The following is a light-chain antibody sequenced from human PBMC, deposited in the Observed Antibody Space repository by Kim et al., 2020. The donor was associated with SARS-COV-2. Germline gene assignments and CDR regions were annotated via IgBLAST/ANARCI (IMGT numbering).Light chain of an antibody. CDR1: QSVRST. Sequence: LSPGESGTLTHSATQSVRSTLAWFQPKTGQAPRPPIYKASHRATGRPGRFSGSGSGKDFTLNNNSLEAENFGGYFCQERSSWPPGSLGKGNELEI. J-gene: IGKJ2*04. V-gene: IGKV3-11*01. CDR3: QERSSWPPGS. CDR2: KAS.